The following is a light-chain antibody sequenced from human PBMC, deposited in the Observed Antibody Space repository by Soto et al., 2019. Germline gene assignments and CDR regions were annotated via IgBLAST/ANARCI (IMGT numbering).Light chain of an antibody. J-gene: IGLJ3*02. CDR2: EVT. Sequence: QSALTQPASVSGSPGQSISISCTGTSSDVGAYDRVSWYQHHPGKAPKLLIYEVTNRPSGVSTRFSGSKSANTASLTISGLQPEDEASYYCASYTGVDSWVFGGGTKVTVL. V-gene: IGLV2-14*01. CDR3: ASYTGVDSWV. CDR1: SSDVGAYDR.